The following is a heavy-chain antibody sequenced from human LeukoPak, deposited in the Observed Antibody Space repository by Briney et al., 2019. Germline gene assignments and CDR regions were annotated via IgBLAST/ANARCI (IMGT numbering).Heavy chain of an antibody. CDR3: ARGNWFDP. J-gene: IGHJ5*02. CDR1: GFTFSSYA. V-gene: IGHV3-30-3*01. CDR2: ISYDGSNK. Sequence: GGSLRLSCAASGFTFSSYAMHWVRQAPGKGLEWVAVISYDGSNKYYADSVKGRFTISGDNSKNTLYLQMNSLRAEDTAVYYCARGNWFDPWGQGTLVTVSS.